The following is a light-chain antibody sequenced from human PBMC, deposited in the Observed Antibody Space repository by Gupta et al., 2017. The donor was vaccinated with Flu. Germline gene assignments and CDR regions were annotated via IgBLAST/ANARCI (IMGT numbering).Light chain of an antibody. CDR2: VAS. V-gene: IGKV2-30*01. Sequence: VTLGKPASISCSTSHCRGDSDGNNYLDWYQQKPGQAPKLLIYVASKRECGVPDRFSGSGSGTDFTLTISSGEAEDVGVYYCKQRKHCPWTFGQGTKVEIK. CDR3: KQRKHCPWT. CDR1: HCRGDSDGNNY. J-gene: IGKJ1*01.